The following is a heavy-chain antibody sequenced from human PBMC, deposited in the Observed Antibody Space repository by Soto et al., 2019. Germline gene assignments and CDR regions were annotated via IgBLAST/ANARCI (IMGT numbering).Heavy chain of an antibody. CDR2: ISGTGDSS. CDR3: AKDNGNYGSGSFSH. V-gene: IGHV3-23*01. CDR1: GFTFGSYA. D-gene: IGHD3-10*01. J-gene: IGHJ4*02. Sequence: GGSLRLSCAASGFTFGSYAMSWVRQAPGKGLEWDSLISGTGDSSEYANSVKGRFTISRDYSKTTVFLQMNSLRAEDTAVYFCAKDNGNYGSGSFSHWGQGTLVTVSS.